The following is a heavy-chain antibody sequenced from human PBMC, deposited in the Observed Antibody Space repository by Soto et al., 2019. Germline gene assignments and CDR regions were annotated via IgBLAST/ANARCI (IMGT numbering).Heavy chain of an antibody. Sequence: QVQLVQSGAEVKKPGASVMVSCKASGYTFRDYDLNWVRQASGQGLEWMGLMNPNSGNTAYAQKFQGRVTMTRDTSINTAYMELTSLRSEDTAVYYCARRARIGKQLWLPFDYWAQGTLVTVSS. D-gene: IGHD5-18*01. J-gene: IGHJ4*02. V-gene: IGHV1-8*01. CDR3: ARRARIGKQLWLPFDY. CDR2: MNPNSGNT. CDR1: GYTFRDYD.